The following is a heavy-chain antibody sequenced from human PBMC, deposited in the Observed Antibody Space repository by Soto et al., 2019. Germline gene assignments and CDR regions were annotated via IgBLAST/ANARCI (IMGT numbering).Heavy chain of an antibody. CDR1: GFTFSSYS. J-gene: IGHJ4*02. CDR2: ISSSSSYI. Sequence: VGSLRLSCAASGFTFSSYSMNWVRQAPGKGLEWVSSISSSSSYIYYADSVKGRFTISRDNAKNSLYLQMNSLRAEDTAVYYCARDSASGSYSGYWGQGTLVTVSS. D-gene: IGHD1-26*01. V-gene: IGHV3-21*01. CDR3: ARDSASGSYSGY.